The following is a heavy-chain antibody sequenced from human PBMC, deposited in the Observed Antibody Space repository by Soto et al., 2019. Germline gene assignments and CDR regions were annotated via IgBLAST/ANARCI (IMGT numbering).Heavy chain of an antibody. Sequence: EVHLVESGGGLVKPGGSLRLTCAASGFIFSDYTMNWVRQAPGKGLEWVSSISKGGDYIFYADKVKGRFTISRDNTRNSLHLQMTSLRVEDTAVYYCAKDSGCVNNDWAYDPWGQGTLVTVSS. CDR1: GFIFSDYT. CDR2: ISKGGDYI. CDR3: AKDSGCVNNDWAYDP. D-gene: IGHD1-1*01. J-gene: IGHJ5*02. V-gene: IGHV3-21*01.